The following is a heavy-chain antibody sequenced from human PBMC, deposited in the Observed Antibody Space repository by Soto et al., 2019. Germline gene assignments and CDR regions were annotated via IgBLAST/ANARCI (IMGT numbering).Heavy chain of an antibody. CDR3: AKDLTRQLAYWLDP. D-gene: IGHD6-6*01. V-gene: IGHV1-46*01. J-gene: IGHJ5*02. CDR2: INPNGGGT. CDR1: GYKFINHY. Sequence: GAPVKVSCKASGYKFINHYINWVRQAPGLGLEWMGIINPNGGGTDYAQKFQGRVTMTTDTYASTVHMELSSLRSEDTAVYFCAKDLTRQLAYWLDPWGQGTQVTVSS.